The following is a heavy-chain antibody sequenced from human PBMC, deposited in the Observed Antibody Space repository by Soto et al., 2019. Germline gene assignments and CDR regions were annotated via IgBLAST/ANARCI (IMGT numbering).Heavy chain of an antibody. J-gene: IGHJ4*02. CDR3: ATYPPGGAPDGHRVDTAMVPSYYFDY. V-gene: IGHV1-24*01. D-gene: IGHD5-18*01. CDR2: FDPEDGGT. Sequence: GASVKVSCKVSGYTLTELSMHWVRQAPGKGLEWMGGFDPEDGGTIYAQKFQGRVTMHEDTSPDTASMELSSLSSEDTAVYYCATYPPGGAPDGHRVDTAMVPSYYFDYWGQGTLVTVSS. CDR1: GYTLTELS.